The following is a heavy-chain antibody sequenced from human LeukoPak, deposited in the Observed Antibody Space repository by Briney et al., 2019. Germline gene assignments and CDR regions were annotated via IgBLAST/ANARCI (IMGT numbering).Heavy chain of an antibody. CDR3: TTVGYGDYK. CDR2: IKSETDGGTT. D-gene: IGHD5-12*01. V-gene: IGHV3-15*01. Sequence: GGSLRLSCAASGFTFSNAWMSWVRQAPGKGLEWVGRIKSETDGGTTDYAAPMKGRFTISRDDSKNTLYLQMNSLKTEDTAVYYCTTVGYGDYKWGQGTLVTVSS. CDR1: GFTFSNAW. J-gene: IGHJ4*02.